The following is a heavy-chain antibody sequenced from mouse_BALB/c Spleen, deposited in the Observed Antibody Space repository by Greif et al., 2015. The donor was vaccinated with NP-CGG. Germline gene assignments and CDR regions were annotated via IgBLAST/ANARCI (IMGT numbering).Heavy chain of an antibody. CDR3: ARLFDY. V-gene: IGHV5-17*02. Sequence: EVKLVESGGGLVQPGGSRKLSCAASGFTFSSFGMHWVRQAPEKGLEWVAYISSGSSTIYYADTVKGRLTISRDNPKNTLFLQMTSLRSEDTAMYYYARLFDYWGQGTTLTVSS. CDR2: ISSGSSTI. CDR1: GFTFSSFG. J-gene: IGHJ2*01.